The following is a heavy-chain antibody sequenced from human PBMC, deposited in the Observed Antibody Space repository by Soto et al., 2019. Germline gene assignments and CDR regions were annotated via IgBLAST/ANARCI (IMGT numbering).Heavy chain of an antibody. CDR2: ISGSGSNT. CDR1: GFTFSSYA. CDR3: AKDYGDSDWFDP. J-gene: IGHJ5*02. Sequence: GGSLRLSCVASGFTFSSYAMSWVRQAPGKGLEWVSAISGSGSNTNYADSVKGRFTISRDNSKNTLYLQMSSLRAEDTAVYYCAKDYGDSDWFDPCGQGTLVIVSS. V-gene: IGHV3-23*01. D-gene: IGHD4-17*01.